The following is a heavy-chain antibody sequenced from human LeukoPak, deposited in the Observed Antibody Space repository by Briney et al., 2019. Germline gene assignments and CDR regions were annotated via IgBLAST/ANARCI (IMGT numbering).Heavy chain of an antibody. CDR1: GYTFSGYF. CDR2: INPNSGGT. CDR3: ARESTFDI. J-gene: IGHJ3*02. Sequence: ASVKVSCEASGYTFSGYFIHWVRQAPGQGLEWMGWINPNSGGTNYAQNLQGRVTMARDTSISTAYMDLSRLESDDTAVYYCARESTFDIWGQGTMVTVSS. V-gene: IGHV1-2*02.